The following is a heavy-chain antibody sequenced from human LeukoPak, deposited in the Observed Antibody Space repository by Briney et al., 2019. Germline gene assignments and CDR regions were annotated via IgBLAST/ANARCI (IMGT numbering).Heavy chain of an antibody. J-gene: IGHJ3*02. CDR2: ISSSSSYI. CDR3: AREGLVGAFDI. CDR1: GFTFSSYS. D-gene: IGHD1-26*01. V-gene: IGHV3-21*01. Sequence: GGFLRLSCAASGFTFSSYSMNWVRQAPGKGLEWVSSISSSSSYIYYADSVKGRFTISRDNAKNSLYLQMNSLRAEDTAVYYCAREGLVGAFDIWGQGTMVTVSS.